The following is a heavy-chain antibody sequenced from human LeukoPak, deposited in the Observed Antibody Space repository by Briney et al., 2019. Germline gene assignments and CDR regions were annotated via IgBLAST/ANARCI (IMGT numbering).Heavy chain of an antibody. Sequence: NPSETLSLTCTVSGGSISSYYWSWIRQPPGKGLEWIGYIYYSGTTNYNPSLKSRVTISVDTSKNQFSLKLSSVTAADTAVYYCASLTGDEVYFDYWGQGTLVTVSS. CDR2: IYYSGTT. D-gene: IGHD7-27*01. CDR1: GGSISSYY. CDR3: ASLTGDEVYFDY. V-gene: IGHV4-59*08. J-gene: IGHJ4*02.